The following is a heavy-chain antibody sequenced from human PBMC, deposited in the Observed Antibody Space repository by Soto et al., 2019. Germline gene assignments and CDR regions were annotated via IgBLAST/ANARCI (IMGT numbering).Heavy chain of an antibody. CDR3: AISQDRGGRTTFIY. J-gene: IGHJ4*02. D-gene: IGHD3-16*01. CDR1: GFTFDDNA. V-gene: IGHV3-9*01. Sequence: RVSCAVSGFTFDDNAMHWVRQAPEKGLEWVSGINWKSDIGYADSVKGRFTISRDNAENSLYLQMNSLRAEDTALYYCAISQDRGGRTTFIYWGQGTQVTVSS. CDR2: INWKSDI.